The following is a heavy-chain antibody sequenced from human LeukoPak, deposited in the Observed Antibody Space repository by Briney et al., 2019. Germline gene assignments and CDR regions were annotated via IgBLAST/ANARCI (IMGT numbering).Heavy chain of an antibody. CDR1: GYSISSYY. Sequence: SETLSLTCTISGYSISSYYWSWIRQPPGKGLEWIGYIYYSGSTHYNPSLKSRVTISVDTSKNQFSLKLRSVTAADTAVYYCARSVEGYCSGDNCFSYSYYMDVWGKGTTVTVSS. CDR3: ARSVEGYCSGDNCFSYSYYMDV. J-gene: IGHJ6*03. CDR2: IYYSGST. V-gene: IGHV4-59*01. D-gene: IGHD2-15*01.